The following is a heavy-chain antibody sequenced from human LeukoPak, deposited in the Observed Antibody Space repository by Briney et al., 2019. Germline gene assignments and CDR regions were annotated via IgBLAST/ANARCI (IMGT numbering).Heavy chain of an antibody. D-gene: IGHD3-10*01. CDR2: ISWDGGST. CDR3: AKGLWFGELDPDY. J-gene: IGHJ4*02. Sequence: GGSLRLSCAASGFTFGDYAMHWVRQAPGKGLEWVSLISWDGGSTYYADSVKGRFTISRDNSKNSLYLQMNSLRAEDTALYYCAKGLWFGELDPDYWGQGTLVTVSS. V-gene: IGHV3-43D*03. CDR1: GFTFGDYA.